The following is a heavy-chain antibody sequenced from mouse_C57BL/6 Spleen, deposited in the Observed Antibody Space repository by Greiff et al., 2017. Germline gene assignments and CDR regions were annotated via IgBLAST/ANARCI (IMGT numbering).Heavy chain of an antibody. V-gene: IGHV1-59*01. J-gene: IGHJ2*01. Sequence: QVQLQQPGAELVRPGTSVKLSCKASGYTFTSYWMHWVKQRPGQGLEWIGVIDPSDSYTNYNQKFKGKATLTVDTSSSTAYMQLSSLTSEYSAVYYCARWDSSWCFAYWGQGTTLTVSS. D-gene: IGHD1-1*01. CDR1: GYTFTSYW. CDR2: IDPSDSYT. CDR3: ARWDSSWCFAY.